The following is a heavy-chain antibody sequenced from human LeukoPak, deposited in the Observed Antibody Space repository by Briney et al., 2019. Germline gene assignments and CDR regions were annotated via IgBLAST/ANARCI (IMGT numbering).Heavy chain of an antibody. J-gene: IGHJ4*02. CDR3: ARDRGYSYGYTFDY. D-gene: IGHD5-18*01. V-gene: IGHV3-21*01. CDR2: ISSSSSHI. Sequence: GGSLRLSCAASGFTFSSYSMNWVRQAPGKGLEWVSSISSSSSHIYYADSVKGRFTISRDNAKNSLYLQMNSLRAEDTAVYYCARDRGYSYGYTFDYWGQGTLVTVSS. CDR1: GFTFSSYS.